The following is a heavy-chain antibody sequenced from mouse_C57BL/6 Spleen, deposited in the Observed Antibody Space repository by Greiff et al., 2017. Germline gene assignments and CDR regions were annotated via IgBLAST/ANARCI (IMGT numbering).Heavy chain of an antibody. CDR1: GFTFSSYA. CDR2: ISDGGSYT. V-gene: IGHV5-4*01. J-gene: IGHJ2*01. Sequence: EVKLVESGGGLVKPGGSLKLSCAASGFTFSSYAMSWVRQTPEKRLEWVATISDGGSYTYYPDNVKGRFTISRDNAKNNLYLQMSHLKSEDTAMYYCARDAHYWGQGTTLTVSS. CDR3: ARDAHY.